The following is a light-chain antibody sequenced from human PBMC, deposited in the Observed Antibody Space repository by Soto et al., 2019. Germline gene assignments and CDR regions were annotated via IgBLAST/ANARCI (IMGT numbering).Light chain of an antibody. CDR2: AAS. CDR3: QQYYSYPWT. Sequence: MTQSPATLSVSPGESATLSCRASQSVSSHLAWYQQKPGKAPKLLIYAASTLQSGVPSRFSGSGSGTDFTLTISCLQSEDFATYYCQQYYSYPWTFGQGTKVDIK. CDR1: QSVSSH. J-gene: IGKJ1*01. V-gene: IGKV1-8*01.